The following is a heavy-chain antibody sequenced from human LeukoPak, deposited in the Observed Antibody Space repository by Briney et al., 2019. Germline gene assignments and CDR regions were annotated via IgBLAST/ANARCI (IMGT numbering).Heavy chain of an antibody. Sequence: PGGSLRLSCAASGFTFSSYSMNWVRQAPGKGLEWVSYISSNGSTIYYADSVKGRFTISRDNAKNSLYLQMNSLRAEDTAVYYCARVFSIVGLRGGDFDYWGQGTLVTVSS. CDR1: GFTFSSYS. D-gene: IGHD1-26*01. V-gene: IGHV3-48*04. CDR2: ISSNGSTI. J-gene: IGHJ4*02. CDR3: ARVFSIVGLRGGDFDY.